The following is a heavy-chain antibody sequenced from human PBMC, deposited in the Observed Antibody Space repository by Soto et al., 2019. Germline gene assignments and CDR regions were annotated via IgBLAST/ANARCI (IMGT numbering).Heavy chain of an antibody. CDR1: GYTLTELS. D-gene: IGHD2-8*01. CDR2: FDPEDGET. V-gene: IGHV1-24*01. Sequence: ASVKVSCKVSGYTLTELSMHWVRQAPGKGLEWMGGFDPEDGETIYAQKFQGRVTMTEDTSTDTAYMELSSLRSEDTAVYYCATFSCTNGVCPSYYYGMDVWGQGTTVTVSS. J-gene: IGHJ6*02. CDR3: ATFSCTNGVCPSYYYGMDV.